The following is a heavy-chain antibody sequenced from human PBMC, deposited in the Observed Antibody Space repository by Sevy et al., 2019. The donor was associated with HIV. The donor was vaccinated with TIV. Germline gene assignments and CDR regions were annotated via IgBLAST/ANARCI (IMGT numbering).Heavy chain of an antibody. CDR1: GYTFTGYY. Sequence: ASVKVSCKASGYTFTGYYIHWLRQAPGQGLEWVGWINPNNGGKKYAQKFQGRVTMTRDTSINTAYMELSRLKSDDTAVYYCAREAQGGDAGYWGQGTLVTVSS. V-gene: IGHV1-2*02. CDR3: AREAQGGDAGY. D-gene: IGHD3-16*01. J-gene: IGHJ4*02. CDR2: INPNNGGK.